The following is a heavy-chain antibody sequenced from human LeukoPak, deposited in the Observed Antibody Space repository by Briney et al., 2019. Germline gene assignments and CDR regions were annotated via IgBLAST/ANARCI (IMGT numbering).Heavy chain of an antibody. Sequence: ASVKVSCKVSGYTLTELSMHWVRQAPGKGLEWMEGFDPEDGEKNYAQKFQGRVTITEDTSTDKAYMELSSLRSEDTAVYYCATEPYYYGSSGYQYWGQGTLVSVSS. V-gene: IGHV1-24*01. CDR2: FDPEDGEK. D-gene: IGHD3-22*01. J-gene: IGHJ4*02. CDR1: GYTLTELS. CDR3: ATEPYYYGSSGYQY.